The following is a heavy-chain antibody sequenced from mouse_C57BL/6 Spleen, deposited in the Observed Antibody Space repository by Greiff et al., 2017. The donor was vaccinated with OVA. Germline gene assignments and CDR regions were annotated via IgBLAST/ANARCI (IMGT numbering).Heavy chain of an antibody. CDR1: GYTFTSYW. CDR2: IDPSDGYT. V-gene: IGHV1-50*01. Sequence: QVQLQQPGAELVKPGASVKLSCKASGYTFTSYWMQWVKQRPGQGLEWIGEIDPSDGYTNYNQKFKGKATLTVDPSSSTAYMQLSSLTSEDAAVYYCARSRRGYWYFDVWGTGTTVTVSS. CDR3: ARSRRGYWYFDV. J-gene: IGHJ1*03.